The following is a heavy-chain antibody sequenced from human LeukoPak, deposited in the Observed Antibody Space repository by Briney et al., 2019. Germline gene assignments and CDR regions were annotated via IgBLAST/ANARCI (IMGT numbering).Heavy chain of an antibody. V-gene: IGHV1-69*05. CDR1: GGTFSSYA. D-gene: IGHD3-9*01. CDR2: IIPIFGTA. CDR3: ATVIVSRGYDILTGYSSPPDY. J-gene: IGHJ4*02. Sequence: EASVKVSCKASGGTFSSYAISWVRQAPGQGLEWMGGIIPIFGTANYAQKFQGRVTITTDESTSTAYMELSSLRSEDTAVYYCATVIVSRGYDILTGYSSPPDYWGQGTLVTVSS.